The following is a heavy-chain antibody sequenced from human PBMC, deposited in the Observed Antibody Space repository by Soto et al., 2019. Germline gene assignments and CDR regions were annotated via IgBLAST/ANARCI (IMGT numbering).Heavy chain of an antibody. CDR3: ARYGSGECNRGSCYSPFDY. Sequence: PSETLSLTCTVSGGSIGGVNDYWSWIRQPPGKGLEWIGYIYYSGSTYYNPSLRSRVTISVDTSKNQFSLKLSSVTAADTAVYYCARYGSGECNRGSCYSPFDYWGQGTLVTVSS. V-gene: IGHV4-30-4*01. J-gene: IGHJ4*02. CDR1: GGSIGGVNDY. D-gene: IGHD2-15*01. CDR2: IYYSGST.